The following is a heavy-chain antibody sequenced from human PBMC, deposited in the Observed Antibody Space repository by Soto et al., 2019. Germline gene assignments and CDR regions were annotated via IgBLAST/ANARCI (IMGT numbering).Heavy chain of an antibody. CDR3: ARASSRVYSNYYYYGMDV. CDR2: IWYDGSNK. Sequence: GGSLRLSCAASGFTFSSYGMHWVRQAPGKGLEWVAVIWYDGSNKYYADSVKGRFTISRDNSKNTLYLQMNSLRAEDTAVYYCARASSRVYSNYYYYGMDVWGQGTTVTVSS. J-gene: IGHJ6*02. D-gene: IGHD4-4*01. V-gene: IGHV3-33*01. CDR1: GFTFSSYG.